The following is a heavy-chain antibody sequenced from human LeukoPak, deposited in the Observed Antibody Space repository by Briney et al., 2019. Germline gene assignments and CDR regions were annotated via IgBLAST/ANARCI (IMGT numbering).Heavy chain of an antibody. Sequence: SGPTLVNPTQTLTLTCTFSGFSLSTSGVGVGWIRQPPGKALEWLALIYWDDDKGYSPSLKSRLTITKDTSKNQVVLTMTNMDPVDTATYYCAHMVVLEQQLAPNWFDPWGQGTLVTVSS. V-gene: IGHV2-5*02. CDR1: GFSLSTSGVG. D-gene: IGHD6-13*01. CDR2: IYWDDDK. J-gene: IGHJ5*02. CDR3: AHMVVLEQQLAPNWFDP.